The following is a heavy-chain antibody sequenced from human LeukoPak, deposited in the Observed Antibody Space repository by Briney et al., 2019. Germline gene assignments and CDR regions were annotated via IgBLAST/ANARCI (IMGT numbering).Heavy chain of an antibody. V-gene: IGHV3-66*01. J-gene: IGHJ4*02. CDR3: ASRRIGFGELLLSDY. CDR2: IYSGGST. D-gene: IGHD3-10*01. CDR1: GFTVSSNY. Sequence: GGSLRLSCAASGFTVSSNYMSWVRQAPGKGLEWVSVIYSGGSTYYADSVKGRFTISRDNSKNTLYLQMNSLRAEDTAVYYCASRRIGFGELLLSDYWGQGTLVTVSS.